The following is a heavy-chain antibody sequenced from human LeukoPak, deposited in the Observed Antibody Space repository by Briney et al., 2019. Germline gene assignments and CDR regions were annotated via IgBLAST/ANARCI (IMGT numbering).Heavy chain of an antibody. V-gene: IGHV2-5*02. D-gene: IGHD1-26*01. Sequence: SGPTLVNPPQALTLTCTFSGFSLSTSGVGVGWIRQPPGKALEWLALIYWDDDKRYSPSLKSRLTITKDTSKNQVVLTMTNMDPVDTATYYCAHRRYSGSYYMRTFDIWGQGTMVTVSS. J-gene: IGHJ3*02. CDR1: GFSLSTSGVG. CDR2: IYWDDDK. CDR3: AHRRYSGSYYMRTFDI.